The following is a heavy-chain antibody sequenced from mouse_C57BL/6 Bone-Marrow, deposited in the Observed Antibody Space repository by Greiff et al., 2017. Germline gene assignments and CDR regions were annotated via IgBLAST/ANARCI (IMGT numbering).Heavy chain of an antibody. CDR2: IYPGGGYT. J-gene: IGHJ4*01. V-gene: IGHV1-63*01. CDR1: GYTFTNYW. CDR3: ERGVYYGSSGYAMDY. D-gene: IGHD1-1*01. Sequence: QVQLQQSGAELVRPGTSVKMSCKASGYTFTNYWIGWAKQRPGHGLEWIGDIYPGGGYTNYNEKFKGKATLTADKSSSTAYMQFSSLTSEDSAIYYCERGVYYGSSGYAMDYWGQGTSVTVSS.